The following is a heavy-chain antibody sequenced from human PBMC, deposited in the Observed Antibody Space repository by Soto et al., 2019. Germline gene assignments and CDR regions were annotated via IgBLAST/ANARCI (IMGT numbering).Heavy chain of an antibody. J-gene: IGHJ4*02. Sequence: SVKVSCKASGGTFSSYAISWVRQAPGQGLEWMGGIIPIFGTANYAQKFQGRVTITADESTSTAYMELSSLRSQDTAVYYCAGHPWDLPPLPPTGPIYWGQGTLVTVSP. V-gene: IGHV1-69*13. D-gene: IGHD1-26*01. CDR3: AGHPWDLPPLPPTGPIY. CDR1: GGTFSSYA. CDR2: IIPIFGTA.